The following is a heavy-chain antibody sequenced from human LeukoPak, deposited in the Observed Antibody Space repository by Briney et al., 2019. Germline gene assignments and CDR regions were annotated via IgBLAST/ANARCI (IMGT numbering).Heavy chain of an antibody. CDR2: IIPIFGTA. Sequence: SVKVSCKASGGTFTSYAISWVRQAPGQGVEWMGGIIPIFGTANYAQKFQGRVTITTDESTSTAYMELSSLRSEDTAVYYCARVPTPAWDSSKTVDYYYMDVWGKGTTVTVSS. V-gene: IGHV1-69*05. D-gene: IGHD6-6*01. CDR1: GGTFTSYA. CDR3: ARVPTPAWDSSKTVDYYYMDV. J-gene: IGHJ6*03.